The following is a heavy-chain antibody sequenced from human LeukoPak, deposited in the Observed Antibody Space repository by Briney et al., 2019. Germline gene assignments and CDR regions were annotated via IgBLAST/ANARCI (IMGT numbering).Heavy chain of an antibody. Sequence: SETLSLTCTVSGGSISSYYWSWIRQPAGKGLEWIGRIYTSGSTNYNPSLKSRVTMSVDTSKNQFSLKLSSVTAADTAVYYCARVPYYYDSSRYWYFDLWGRGTLVTVSS. CDR3: ARVPYYYDSSRYWYFDL. J-gene: IGHJ2*01. V-gene: IGHV4-4*07. CDR1: GGSISSYY. D-gene: IGHD3-22*01. CDR2: IYTSGST.